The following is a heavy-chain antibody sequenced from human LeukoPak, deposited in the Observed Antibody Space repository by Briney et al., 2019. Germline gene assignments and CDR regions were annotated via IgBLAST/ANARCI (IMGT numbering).Heavy chain of an antibody. CDR2: ISGSGGST. V-gene: IGHV3-23*01. Sequence: GGSLRLSCAASGFTFSSYGMSWVRQAPGKGLEWVSAISGSGGSTYYADSVKGRFTISRDNSKNTLYLQMNSLRAEDTAVYYCARGVTSGGCPYFDYWGQGTLVTVSS. CDR1: GFTFSSYG. CDR3: ARGVTSGGCPYFDY. D-gene: IGHD6-19*01. J-gene: IGHJ4*02.